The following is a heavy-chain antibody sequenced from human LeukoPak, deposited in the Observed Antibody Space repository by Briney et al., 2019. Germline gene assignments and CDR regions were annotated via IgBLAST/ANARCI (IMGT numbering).Heavy chain of an antibody. D-gene: IGHD3-10*02. Sequence: GRSLRLSCAASGFTFDDYAMHWVRQAPGKGLEWVSGISWNSGILGYADSVKGRFTISRDSAKNSLYLQMNSLRADDTALYYCTKDTEYVPGSGNGYFDYWGQGTLVTVSS. CDR3: TKDTEYVPGSGNGYFDY. CDR2: ISWNSGIL. J-gene: IGHJ4*02. V-gene: IGHV3-9*01. CDR1: GFTFDDYA.